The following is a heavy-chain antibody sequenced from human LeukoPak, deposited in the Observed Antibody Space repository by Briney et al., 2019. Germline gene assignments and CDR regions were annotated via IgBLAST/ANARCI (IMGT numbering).Heavy chain of an antibody. Sequence: PGGSLRLSCAASGFTFSSFSMSWVRQLPGKGLEWVSTISRSSHSIYYADSVKGRFTISRDNAKNSLFLQMDSLRAEDTAVYYCAREATITDYWGQGTLVTVSS. CDR2: ISRSSHSI. D-gene: IGHD5-12*01. CDR1: GFTFSSFS. V-gene: IGHV3-21*01. CDR3: AREATITDY. J-gene: IGHJ4*02.